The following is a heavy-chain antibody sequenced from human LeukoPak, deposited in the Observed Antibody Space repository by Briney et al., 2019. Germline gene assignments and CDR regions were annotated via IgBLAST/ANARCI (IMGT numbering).Heavy chain of an antibody. CDR2: IYYTGTT. CDR3: ARARHGYIYGYRPNELGHFFDY. D-gene: IGHD5-18*01. J-gene: IGHJ4*02. Sequence: SETLSLTCTVSGVSISSYYWSWIRQPPGKGLEWIGYIYYTGTTNYNPSLKSRVTISLDTSKNQFSLRLSSVTAADTAVYYCARARHGYIYGYRPNELGHFFDYWGQGTLVTVSS. CDR1: GVSISSYY. V-gene: IGHV4-59*01.